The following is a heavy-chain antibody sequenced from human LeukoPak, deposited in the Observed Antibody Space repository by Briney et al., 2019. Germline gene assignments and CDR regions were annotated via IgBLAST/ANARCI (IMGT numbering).Heavy chain of an antibody. Sequence: SETLSLTCAVSGYSISSGYYWGWIRQPPGKGLEWIGSIYHSGSTYYNPSLKSRVTISVDTSKNQFSLKLSSVTAADTAVYYCARHGVHDFWSGYLSFGYWGQGTLVTVSS. CDR3: ARHGVHDFWSGYLSFGY. CDR1: GYSISSGYY. D-gene: IGHD3-3*01. CDR2: IYHSGST. V-gene: IGHV4-38-2*01. J-gene: IGHJ4*02.